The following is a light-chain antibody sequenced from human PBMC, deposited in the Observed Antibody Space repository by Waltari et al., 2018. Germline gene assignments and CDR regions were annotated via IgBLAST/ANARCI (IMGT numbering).Light chain of an antibody. V-gene: IGKV4-1*01. Sequence: DIVMTQSPASLAASLGERVTINCKASQSVLSRSNSLNNFGGYQQKVGQPPKLLIYWAATRESGVPERFSGSGSGTDFTLTISSLQAEDVAVYYCQQYYTTPHTFGPGTKVDVK. J-gene: IGKJ3*01. CDR3: QQYYTTPHT. CDR1: QSVLSRSNSLNN. CDR2: WAA.